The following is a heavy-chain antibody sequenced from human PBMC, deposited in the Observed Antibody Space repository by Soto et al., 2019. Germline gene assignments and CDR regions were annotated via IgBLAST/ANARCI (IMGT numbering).Heavy chain of an antibody. CDR2: IRDKTNVYAT. CDR1: GFSIRGSA. CDR3: TRLDAPGDRALDI. J-gene: IGHJ3*02. V-gene: IGHV3-73*01. Sequence: EVQLVESGGDLVQPGGSLKLSCAASGFSIRGSAIHWVRQASGKGLEWVARIRDKTNVYATGYAASVQGRFTISRDDSKNTAFLQMNSLKTEDTAVYYCTRLDAPGDRALDIWGQGTMVTVSS.